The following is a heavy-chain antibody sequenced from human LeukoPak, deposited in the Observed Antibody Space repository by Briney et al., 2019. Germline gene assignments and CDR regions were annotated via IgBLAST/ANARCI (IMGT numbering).Heavy chain of an antibody. CDR3: ASGVGEFFPDAFNI. CDR1: GGSFSDYS. V-gene: IGHV4-34*01. Sequence: PPETLSLTCAVFGGSFSDYSWTWIRQTPGKGLEWIGEINHSGGTNYNPSLKRRLTIAVDTSNNQFSLSLTSVTAADTAVYYCASGVGEFFPDAFNIWGQGTMVGVFS. CDR2: INHSGGT. J-gene: IGHJ3*02. D-gene: IGHD3-10*01.